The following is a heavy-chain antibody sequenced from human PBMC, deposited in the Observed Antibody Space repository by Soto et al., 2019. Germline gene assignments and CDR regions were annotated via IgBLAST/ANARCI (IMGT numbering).Heavy chain of an antibody. J-gene: IGHJ4*02. V-gene: IGHV3-23*01. CDR3: AKVPLIAARPHYYFDY. CDR2: ISGSGGST. Sequence: GGSLRLSCAASGFTFSSYWMSWVRQAPGKGLEWVSAISGSGGSTYYADSVKGRFTISRDNSKNTLYLQMNSLRAEDTAVYYCAKVPLIAARPHYYFDYWGQGTLVTGSS. D-gene: IGHD6-6*01. CDR1: GFTFSSYW.